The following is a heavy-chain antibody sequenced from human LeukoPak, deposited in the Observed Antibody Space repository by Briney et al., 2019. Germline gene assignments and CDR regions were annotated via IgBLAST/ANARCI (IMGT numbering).Heavy chain of an antibody. J-gene: IGHJ4*02. V-gene: IGHV3-7*01. CDR3: ARDLGARKISGGRPDY. CDR1: GFTFSSYW. CDR2: IKQDGSEK. D-gene: IGHD2-15*01. Sequence: GGSLRLSCAASGFTFSSYWMSWVRQAPGKGLEWVANIKQDGSEKYYVDSVKGRFTISRDNAKNSLYLQMNSLRAEDTAVYYCARDLGARKISGGRPDYWGQGTLVTVSS.